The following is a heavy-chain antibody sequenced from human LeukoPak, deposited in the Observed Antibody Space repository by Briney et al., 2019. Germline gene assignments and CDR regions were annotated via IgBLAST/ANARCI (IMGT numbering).Heavy chain of an antibody. Sequence: SETLSLTCTVYGGSISSYYWSWIRQPPGKGLEWIGYIYYSGSTNYNPSLKSRVTISVDTSKNQFSLKLSSVTAADTAVYYCASTTVTWEGYYYHMDVWGKGTTVTVSS. CDR1: GGSISSYY. D-gene: IGHD4-11*01. V-gene: IGHV4-59*01. J-gene: IGHJ6*03. CDR2: IYYSGST. CDR3: ASTTVTWEGYYYHMDV.